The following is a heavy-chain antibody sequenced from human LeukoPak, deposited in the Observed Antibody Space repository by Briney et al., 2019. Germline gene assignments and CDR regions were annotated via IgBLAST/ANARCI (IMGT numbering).Heavy chain of an antibody. Sequence: PSETLSLTCAVSGGSISSSNWWSWVRQPPGKGLEWIGEIYHSGSTNYNPSLKSRVTISVDKSKNQFSLKPSSVTAADTAVYYCARTMVRGVRTSGLDYWGQGTLVTVSS. CDR3: ARTMVRGVRTSGLDY. CDR2: IYHSGST. J-gene: IGHJ4*02. D-gene: IGHD3-10*01. CDR1: GGSISSSNW. V-gene: IGHV4-4*02.